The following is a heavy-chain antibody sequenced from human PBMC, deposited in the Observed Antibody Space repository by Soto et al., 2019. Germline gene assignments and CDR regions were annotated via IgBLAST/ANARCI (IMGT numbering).Heavy chain of an antibody. D-gene: IGHD3-9*01. V-gene: IGHV3-30-3*01. CDR3: ARDARLLRYFDWLLATYYYGMDV. CDR2: ISYDGSNK. J-gene: IGHJ6*02. CDR1: GFTFSSYA. Sequence: PGGSLRLSCAASGFTFSSYAMHWVRQAPGKGLEWVAVISYDGSNKYYADSVKGRFTISRDNSKNTLYLQMNSLRAEDTAVYYCARDARLLRYFDWLLATYYYGMDVWGQGTTVTVS.